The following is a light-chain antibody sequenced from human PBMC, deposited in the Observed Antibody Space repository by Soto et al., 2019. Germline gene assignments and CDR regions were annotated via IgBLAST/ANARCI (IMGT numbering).Light chain of an antibody. CDR3: MSHASSRTVHFV. CDR2: GNT. CDR1: SSNIGADYD. V-gene: IGLV1-40*01. Sequence: QSVLTQPPSVSGAPGQRVTISCTGSSSNIGADYDVQWYQQVPGTAPKLLIYGNTNRPSGVPDRFSGSISGTSASLPISGLQAEDEADYYCMSHASSRTVHFVFGAGPKLTVL. J-gene: IGLJ2*01.